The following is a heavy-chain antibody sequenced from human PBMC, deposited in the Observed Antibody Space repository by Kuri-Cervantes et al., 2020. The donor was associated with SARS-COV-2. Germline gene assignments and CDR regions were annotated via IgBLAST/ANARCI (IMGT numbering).Heavy chain of an antibody. CDR1: GASISSSSYY. V-gene: IGHV4-39*01. Sequence: SETLSLTCTVSGASISSSSYYWGWIRQPPGKGLEWIGSIYYSGSTYYSPSLKSRVTISVDTSKNQFSLKLSSVTAADTAVYYCARQDTYYYDSSGPFDYWGQGTLVTVSS. CDR3: ARQDTYYYDSSGPFDY. J-gene: IGHJ4*02. CDR2: IYYSGST. D-gene: IGHD3-22*01.